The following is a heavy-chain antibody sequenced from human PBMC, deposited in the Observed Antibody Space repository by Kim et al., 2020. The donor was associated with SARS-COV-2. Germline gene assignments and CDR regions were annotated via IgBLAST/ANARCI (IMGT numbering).Heavy chain of an antibody. CDR3: ARDHRPTLDWKGDYYYYYAMDV. CDR1: GYSLNSSA. J-gene: IGHJ6*02. Sequence: ASVKVSCKASGYSLNSSALNWVRQAPGQGLEWMGWINTKTGNPTYAQGFTGRFVFSLDKSVATAYLQISGLKSEDTAVYYCARDHRPTLDWKGDYYYYYAMDVWGQGTAVTVSS. V-gene: IGHV7-4-1*02. D-gene: IGHD3-9*01. CDR2: INTKTGNP.